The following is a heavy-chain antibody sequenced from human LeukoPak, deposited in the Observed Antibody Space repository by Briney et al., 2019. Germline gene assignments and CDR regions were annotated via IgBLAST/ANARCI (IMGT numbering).Heavy chain of an antibody. CDR1: GFTFSSYA. CDR3: ARAEYLYSSSWLIDY. CDR2: ISYDGSNK. J-gene: IGHJ4*02. Sequence: GGSLRLSCAASGFTFSSYAMHWVRQAPGKGLEWVAVISYDGSNKYYADSVKGRFTISRDNSKNALYLQMNSLRAEDTAVYYCARAEYLYSSSWLIDYWGQGTLVTVSS. D-gene: IGHD6-13*01. V-gene: IGHV3-30-3*01.